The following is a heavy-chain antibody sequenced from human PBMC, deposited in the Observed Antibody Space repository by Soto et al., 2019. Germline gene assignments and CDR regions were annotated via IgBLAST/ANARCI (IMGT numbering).Heavy chain of an antibody. Sequence: QVQLVQSGAEEKKPGASVKVSCKASGYTFTSYGIHWVHQAPGQRLEWMGWINAGNGNTKYSQKFQGRVTITRDTSASTAYMELSSLKSEDTAVYYCARGDWWLFDYWGQGTLVTVSS. CDR3: ARGDWWLFDY. V-gene: IGHV1-3*05. CDR2: INAGNGNT. D-gene: IGHD2-8*02. CDR1: GYTFTSYG. J-gene: IGHJ4*02.